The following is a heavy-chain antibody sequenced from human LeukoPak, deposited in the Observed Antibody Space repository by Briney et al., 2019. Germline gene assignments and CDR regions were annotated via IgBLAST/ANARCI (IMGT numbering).Heavy chain of an antibody. D-gene: IGHD3-16*01. CDR3: ARSTGSSMFIDY. J-gene: IGHJ4*02. Sequence: SETLSLTCTVSGGSISPYYWSWIRQPPGKGLEWLGYIYYSGNTEYKPSLKSRVAMSVDTSKNQFSLRLSSVTAADTAVYYCARSTGSSMFIDYWGQGTLVTVSS. CDR2: IYYSGNT. V-gene: IGHV4-59*01. CDR1: GGSISPYY.